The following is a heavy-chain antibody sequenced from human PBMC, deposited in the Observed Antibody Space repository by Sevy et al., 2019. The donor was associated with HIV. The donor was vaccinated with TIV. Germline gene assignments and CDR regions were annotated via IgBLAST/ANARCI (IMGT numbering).Heavy chain of an antibody. V-gene: IGHV3-49*04. CDR2: LKSDVYGGTV. CDR1: GFTFGDYC. CDR3: TRWKAAQSIFDY. D-gene: IGHD6-13*01. Sequence: GGSLRLSCTASGFTFGDYCMSWVRQAPGKGLEWVAFLKSDVYGGTVDHAASVRGRLVISRDDSKTIAYLQMNDLKTKDTGVYYCTRWKAAQSIFDYWGQGALVTVSS. J-gene: IGHJ4*02.